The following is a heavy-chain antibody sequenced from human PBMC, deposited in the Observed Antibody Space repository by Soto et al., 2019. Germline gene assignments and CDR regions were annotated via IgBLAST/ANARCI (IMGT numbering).Heavy chain of an antibody. CDR3: ARIQDPPYYDFWKRGGYYMDV. CDR1: GFSLSNARMG. J-gene: IGHJ6*03. CDR2: IFSNDEK. Sequence: SGPTLVNPTETLTLTCTVSGFSLSNARMGVSWIRQPPGKALEWLAHIFSNDEKSYSTSLKSRLTISKDTSKSQVVLTMTNMDPVDTATYYCARIQDPPYYDFWKRGGYYMDVWGKGTTVTVSS. D-gene: IGHD3-3*01. V-gene: IGHV2-26*01.